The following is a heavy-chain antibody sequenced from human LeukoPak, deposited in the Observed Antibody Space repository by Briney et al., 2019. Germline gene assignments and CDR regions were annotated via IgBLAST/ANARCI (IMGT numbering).Heavy chain of an antibody. CDR2: IYTSGST. D-gene: IGHD2-15*01. J-gene: IGHJ6*03. CDR1: GGSISSYY. V-gene: IGHV4-4*07. CDR3: ARGVRISLQYYYYMDV. Sequence: SETLSLTCTVSGGSISSYYWSWIRQPAGKGLEWIGRIYTSGSTNYNPSLKSRVTMSVDTSKNQFSLKLSSVTAADTAVYYCARGVRISLQYYYYMDVWGKETTVTVSS.